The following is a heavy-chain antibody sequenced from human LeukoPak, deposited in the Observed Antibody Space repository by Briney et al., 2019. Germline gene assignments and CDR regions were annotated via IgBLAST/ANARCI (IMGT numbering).Heavy chain of an antibody. J-gene: IGHJ3*02. CDR2: IISSGSTI. Sequence: PGGSLRLSCAASGFTFSSYEMNWVRQAPGKGLEWVSYIISSGSTIYYADSVKGRFTISRDNAKNSLYLQMNSLRAEDTALYYCAREDDTGRYMGDDAFDIWGQGTMVTVSS. CDR1: GFTFSSYE. CDR3: AREDDTGRYMGDDAFDI. V-gene: IGHV3-48*03. D-gene: IGHD1-26*01.